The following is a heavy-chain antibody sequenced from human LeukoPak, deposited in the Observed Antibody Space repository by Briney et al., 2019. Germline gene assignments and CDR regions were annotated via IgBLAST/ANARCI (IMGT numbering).Heavy chain of an antibody. CDR1: GYTFTGYY. Sequence: ASVKVSCKASGYTFTGYYMNWVRQAPGQGLEWMGWIKPKSGGTKYAQKFQGRVTMTRDTSISTAYMELRRLRSDDTAMYYCARADYGDSRDEYNWFDPWGQGTLVTVSS. CDR2: IKPKSGGT. D-gene: IGHD4-17*01. V-gene: IGHV1-2*02. J-gene: IGHJ5*02. CDR3: ARADYGDSRDEYNWFDP.